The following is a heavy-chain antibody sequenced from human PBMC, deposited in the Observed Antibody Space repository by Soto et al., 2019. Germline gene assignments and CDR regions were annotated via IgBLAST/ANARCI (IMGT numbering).Heavy chain of an antibody. D-gene: IGHD6-13*01. J-gene: IGHJ5*02. CDR3: GASLAATGLNCLDP. CDR1: VRPISQRH. CDR2: IFANVHT. V-gene: IGHV4-4*07. Sequence: SVTETLPCSLWVRPISQRHWNWARQPPGKGLEWIGLIFANVHTEYNPSLKSRVTMSVDATKINISVRQTSSTTADTAVDYCGASLAATGLNCLDPWGRGTLVTVSS.